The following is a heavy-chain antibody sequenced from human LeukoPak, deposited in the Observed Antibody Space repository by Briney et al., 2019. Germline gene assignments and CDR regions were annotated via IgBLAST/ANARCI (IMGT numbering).Heavy chain of an antibody. V-gene: IGHV3-74*01. CDR3: ARSRIVGATLDY. D-gene: IGHD1-26*01. Sequence: GGSLRLSCAASGFTFSSYWMHWVRQAPGKGLVWVSRINSDGSSTSYADSVEGRFTISRDNAKNTLYLQMNSLRAEDTAVYYCARSRIVGATLDYWGQGTLVTVSS. J-gene: IGHJ4*02. CDR1: GFTFSSYW. CDR2: INSDGSST.